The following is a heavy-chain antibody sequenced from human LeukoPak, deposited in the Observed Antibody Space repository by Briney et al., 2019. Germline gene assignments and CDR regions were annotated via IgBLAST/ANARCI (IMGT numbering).Heavy chain of an antibody. CDR3: ARDSADSSGYYYYFDY. V-gene: IGHV4-59*01. CDR2: IYYSGST. CDR1: GGSISSYY. Sequence: SETLSLTCTVSGGSISSYYWSWIRQPPGKGLEWIGYIYYSGSTNYNPSLKSRVTISVDTSKNQFSLKLSSVTAADTAVYYCARDSADSSGYYYYFDYWGQGTLVTVSS. J-gene: IGHJ4*02. D-gene: IGHD3-22*01.